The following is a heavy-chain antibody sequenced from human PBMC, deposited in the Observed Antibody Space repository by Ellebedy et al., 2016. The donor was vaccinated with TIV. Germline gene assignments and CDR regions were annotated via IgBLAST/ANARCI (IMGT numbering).Heavy chain of an antibody. D-gene: IGHD3-10*01. V-gene: IGHV4-34*01. Sequence: MPSETLSLTCAVYGGSFSGYYWSWIRQPPGKGLEWIGEINHSGSTNYNPSLKSRVTISVDTSKNQFSLKLSSVTAADTAVYYCARGWHYYGSGSYYYFDYWGQGTLVTVSS. CDR3: ARGWHYYGSGSYYYFDY. CDR1: GGSFSGYY. CDR2: INHSGST. J-gene: IGHJ4*02.